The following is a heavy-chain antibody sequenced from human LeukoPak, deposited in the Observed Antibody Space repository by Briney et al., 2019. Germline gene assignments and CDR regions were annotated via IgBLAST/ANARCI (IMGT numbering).Heavy chain of an antibody. Sequence: PGGTLRLSCAASGFSFSTYGMHWVRQAPGKGLEYVSAISGNGGSTYYANSVKGRFTISRDNSRDTLYLQMNSLRAEDTAVYYCSTSPSFGSSWYQFNYWGQGTLVTVSS. CDR3: STSPSFGSSWYQFNY. CDR2: ISGNGGST. D-gene: IGHD6-13*01. V-gene: IGHV3-64*01. CDR1: GFSFSTYG. J-gene: IGHJ4*02.